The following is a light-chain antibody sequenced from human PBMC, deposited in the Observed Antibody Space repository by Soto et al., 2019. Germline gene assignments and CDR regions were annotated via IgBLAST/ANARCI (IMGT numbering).Light chain of an antibody. CDR2: AAS. J-gene: IGKJ1*01. V-gene: IGKV1-27*01. CDR1: QGISTY. CDR3: QKYNSAPRT. Sequence: DIQMTQSPSSLSASVGDRVTITCRASQGISTYLAWYQQKPGKVPKLLIYAASTLQSGVPSRFSGSGSGTDFTLTISSLQPEDVATYYCQKYNSAPRTVGKGTKVEIK.